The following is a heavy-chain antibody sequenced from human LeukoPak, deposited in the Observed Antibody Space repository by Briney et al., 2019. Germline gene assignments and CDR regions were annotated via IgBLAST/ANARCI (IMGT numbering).Heavy chain of an antibody. CDR3: ARAWDHSSSWSFFDY. D-gene: IGHD6-13*01. CDR1: GGSISSGSYY. V-gene: IGHV4-61*10. J-gene: IGHJ4*02. Sequence: NPSETLSLTCTVSGGSISSGSYYWSWIRQPAGKGLEWIGRIYSSGGTNYNPSLKSRVTISVDTSKNQFSLKLSSVTAADTAVYYCARAWDHSSSWSFFDYWGQGTLVTVSS. CDR2: IYSSGGT.